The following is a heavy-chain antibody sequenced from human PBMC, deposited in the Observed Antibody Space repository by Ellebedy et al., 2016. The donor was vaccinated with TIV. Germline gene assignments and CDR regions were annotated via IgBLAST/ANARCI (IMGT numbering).Heavy chain of an antibody. Sequence: GESLKISCKGSGYSFTTYWIGWVRQMPGKGLEWMGFIYPGDSDTRYSPSFQGQVTISADKSISTAYLQWTSLKASDTAMYYCARHAYGDYLFGEADSWGQGTLVTVSS. D-gene: IGHD4-17*01. CDR2: IYPGDSDT. J-gene: IGHJ4*02. CDR3: ARHAYGDYLFGEADS. V-gene: IGHV5-51*01. CDR1: GYSFTTYW.